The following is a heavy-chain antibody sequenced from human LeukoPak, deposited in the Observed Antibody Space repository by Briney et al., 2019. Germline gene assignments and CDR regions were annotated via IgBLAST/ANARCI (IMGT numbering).Heavy chain of an antibody. CDR2: IYPRDSDT. V-gene: IGHV5-51*01. Sequence: GESLKISCKASGYIFTNYWIGWVRQMPGKGLEWMGIIYPRDSDTRYSPSFQGQVTVSADKSISTAYLQWSTLEASDTAMHCCARRQYSGYDFDFWGQGTLVTVSS. D-gene: IGHD5-12*01. CDR3: ARRQYSGYDFDF. CDR1: GYIFTNYW. J-gene: IGHJ4*02.